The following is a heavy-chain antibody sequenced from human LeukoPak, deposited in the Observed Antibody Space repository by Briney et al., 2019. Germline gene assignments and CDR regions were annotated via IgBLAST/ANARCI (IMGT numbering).Heavy chain of an antibody. J-gene: IGHJ3*02. CDR1: GGSISSSSYY. D-gene: IGHD2-8*01. Sequence: SETLSLTCTVSGGSISSSSYYWGWIRQPPGKGLEWIGSIYYSGSTYYNPSLKSRVTISVDTSKNQFSLKLSSVTAADTAVYYWARRVYDRGVGAFDIWGQGTMVTVSS. CDR3: ARRVYDRGVGAFDI. V-gene: IGHV4-39*01. CDR2: IYYSGST.